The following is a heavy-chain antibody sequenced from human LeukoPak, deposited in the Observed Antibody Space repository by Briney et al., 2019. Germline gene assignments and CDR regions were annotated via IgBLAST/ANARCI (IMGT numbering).Heavy chain of an antibody. D-gene: IGHD1-20*01. J-gene: IGHJ4*02. CDR2: ISGGGVST. CDR3: AKNVNGGNWYYFDH. Sequence: PGGSLRLSCAASGFTFNNYAVGWVRQAPGKGQEWVSAISGGGVSTYYADSVKGRFTISRDNSKTTLYLQMNSPRAEDTAVYYCAKNVNGGNWYYFDHWGQGTLVTVSS. V-gene: IGHV3-23*01. CDR1: GFTFNNYA.